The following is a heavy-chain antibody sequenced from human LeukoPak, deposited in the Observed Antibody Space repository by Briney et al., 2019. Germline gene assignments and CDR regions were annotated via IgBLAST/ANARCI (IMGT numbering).Heavy chain of an antibody. Sequence: GGSLRLSCAASGFTFSSYAMSWVRQAPGKGLEWVSSISSSSSCIYYADSVKGRFTISRDNAKNSLYLRMNSLRAEDTAVYYCAREEWELYAFDIWGQGTMVTVSS. J-gene: IGHJ3*02. CDR2: ISSSSSCI. D-gene: IGHD1-26*01. CDR3: AREEWELYAFDI. V-gene: IGHV3-21*01. CDR1: GFTFSSYA.